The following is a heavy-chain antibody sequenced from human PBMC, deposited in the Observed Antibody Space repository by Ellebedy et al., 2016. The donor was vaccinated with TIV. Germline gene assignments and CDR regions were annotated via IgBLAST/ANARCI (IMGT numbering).Heavy chain of an antibody. J-gene: IGHJ4*02. Sequence: SETLSLTXTVSGDSITSYYWSWIRQSPGRGLEWIGFVFYSGSTIYNPSLGGRVTMSIDTSKNQFSLKLSSVTAADTAVYYCASRASGSIDYWGQGTLVTVSS. CDR2: VFYSGST. V-gene: IGHV4-59*12. CDR3: ASRASGSIDY. CDR1: GDSITSYY. D-gene: IGHD3-3*01.